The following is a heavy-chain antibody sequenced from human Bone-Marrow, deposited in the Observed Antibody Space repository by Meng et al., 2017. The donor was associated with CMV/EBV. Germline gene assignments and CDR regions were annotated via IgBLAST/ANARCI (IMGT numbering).Heavy chain of an antibody. V-gene: IGHV1-69*05. CDR2: IIPIFGTA. CDR1: GGTFSSYA. Sequence: SVKVSCKASGGTFSSYAISWVRQAPGQGLEWMGGIIPIFGTANYAQKFQGRVTITTDESTSTAYMELSSLRSEDTAVYYCARDSRYCSSTSCYMDLDYWGQGNLVTVSS. CDR3: ARDSRYCSSTSCYMDLDY. J-gene: IGHJ4*02. D-gene: IGHD2-2*02.